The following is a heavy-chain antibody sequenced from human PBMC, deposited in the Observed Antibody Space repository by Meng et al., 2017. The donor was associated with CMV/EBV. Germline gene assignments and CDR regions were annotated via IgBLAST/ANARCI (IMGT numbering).Heavy chain of an antibody. D-gene: IGHD6-6*01. CDR2: INPSGGST. V-gene: IGHV1-46*01. CDR3: AREEGIAARSDWFDP. CDR1: GYTFTSYY. J-gene: IGHJ5*02. Sequence: LWQAGVEVKKPGASVKVSCKASGYTFTSYYMHWVRQAPGQGLEWMEIINPSGGSTSYAQKFQGRVTMTRDTSTSTVYMELSSLRSEDTAVYYCAREEGIAARSDWFDPWGQGTLVTVFS.